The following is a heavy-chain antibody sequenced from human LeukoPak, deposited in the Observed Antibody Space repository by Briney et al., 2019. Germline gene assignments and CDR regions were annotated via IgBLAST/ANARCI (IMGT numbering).Heavy chain of an antibody. J-gene: IGHJ4*02. V-gene: IGHV1-2*04. Sequence: GASVKVSCKASGYTFTGYYMHWVRQAPGQGLEWMGWINPNSGGTNYAQKFQGWVTMTRDTSISTAYMELRSLRSDDTAVYYCARDFSGVWIFGVVIGGDSPAPGDYWGQGTLVTVSS. CDR3: ARDFSGVWIFGVVIGGDSPAPGDY. CDR2: INPNSGGT. D-gene: IGHD3-3*01. CDR1: GYTFTGYY.